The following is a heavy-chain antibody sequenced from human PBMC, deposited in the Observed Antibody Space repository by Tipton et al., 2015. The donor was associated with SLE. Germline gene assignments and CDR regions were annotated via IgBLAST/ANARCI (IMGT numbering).Heavy chain of an antibody. Sequence: LSLTCAASGFTFDDYAMHWVRQAPGKGLEWVSGISWNSGSIGYADSAKGRFTISRDNAKNSLYLQMNSLRAEDTALYYCAKDIRFGEPPRAFDIWGQGTMVTVSS. CDR1: GFTFDDYA. V-gene: IGHV3-9*01. CDR2: ISWNSGSI. D-gene: IGHD3-10*01. CDR3: AKDIRFGEPPRAFDI. J-gene: IGHJ3*02.